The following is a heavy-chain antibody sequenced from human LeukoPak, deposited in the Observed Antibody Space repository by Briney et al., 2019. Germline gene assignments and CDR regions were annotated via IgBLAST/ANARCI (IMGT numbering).Heavy chain of an antibody. J-gene: IGHJ6*03. D-gene: IGHD3-10*01. CDR1: GFTFSSSW. CDR3: ARQRRSGSYYYGSGSYYRTYYYYYYMDV. Sequence: PGGSLRLSCAASGFTFSSSWMSWVRQAPGKGLEWVANIKQDGSEKNYVDSVKGRFTISRDNAKNSMYLQMNSLRADDTAEYYCARQRRSGSYYYGSGSYYRTYYYYYYMDVWGKGTTVTISS. V-gene: IGHV3-7*01. CDR2: IKQDGSEK.